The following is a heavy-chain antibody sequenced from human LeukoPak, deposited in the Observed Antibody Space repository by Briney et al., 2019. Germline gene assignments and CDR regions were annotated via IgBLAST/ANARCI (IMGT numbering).Heavy chain of an antibody. D-gene: IGHD6-13*01. CDR2: ISTSSSYI. V-gene: IGHV3-21*01. CDR1: GFTFSSYD. Sequence: GGSLRLSCAASGFTFSSYDMNWVRQAPGKGLEWVSSISTSSSYIYYADSVKGRFTISRDNAKNSLYLQMNSLRAENTAVYYCASAAAAGNEYYYYYMDVWGKGTTVTVSS. J-gene: IGHJ6*03. CDR3: ASAAAAGNEYYYYYMDV.